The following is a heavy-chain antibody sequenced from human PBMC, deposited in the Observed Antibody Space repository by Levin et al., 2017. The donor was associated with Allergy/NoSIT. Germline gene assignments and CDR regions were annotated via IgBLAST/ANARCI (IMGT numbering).Heavy chain of an antibody. Sequence: SCAASGFTFSNYYMHWVRQAPGKGLEWVSRVYSDGTITDYADSAKGRFTISRDNARNTLYLQMNSLRAEDTAVYYCARGGCSSTSCLDNWGQGILVTVSS. J-gene: IGHJ4*02. CDR3: ARGGCSSTSCLDN. CDR1: GFTFSNYY. V-gene: IGHV3-74*01. D-gene: IGHD2-2*01. CDR2: VYSDGTIT.